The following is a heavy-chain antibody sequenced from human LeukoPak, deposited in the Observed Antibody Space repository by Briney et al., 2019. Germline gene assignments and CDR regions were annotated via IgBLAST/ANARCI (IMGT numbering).Heavy chain of an antibody. D-gene: IGHD3-16*02. CDR1: GYTFTGYY. J-gene: IGHJ4*02. Sequence: ASVKVSCKASGYTFTGYYMHWVRQAPGQGLEWVGWINTNSGGTYYAQNFQGRVTMTRDTSISTAYMELSRLRSDDTAVYYCARQYYDYVWGSYRYFYYFDYWGQGTLVTVSS. CDR3: ARQYYDYVWGSYRYFYYFDY. V-gene: IGHV1-2*02. CDR2: INTNSGGT.